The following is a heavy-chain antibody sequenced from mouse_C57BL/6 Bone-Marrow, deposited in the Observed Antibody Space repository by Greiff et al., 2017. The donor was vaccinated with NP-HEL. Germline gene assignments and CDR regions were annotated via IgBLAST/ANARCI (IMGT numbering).Heavy chain of an antibody. D-gene: IGHD2-12*01. V-gene: IGHV1-5*01. CDR2: IYPGNGVT. J-gene: IGHJ4*01. Sequence: VQLQQSGTVLARPGASVKMSCKTSGYTFTSYWMHWVKQRPGQGLEWIGAIYPGNGVTSYNQKFKGKAKLTAVTSASTAYMELSSLTNEDSAVYYCTRWVYYRDYYAMDYWGRGTSLTVSS. CDR3: TRWVYYRDYYAMDY. CDR1: GYTFTSYW.